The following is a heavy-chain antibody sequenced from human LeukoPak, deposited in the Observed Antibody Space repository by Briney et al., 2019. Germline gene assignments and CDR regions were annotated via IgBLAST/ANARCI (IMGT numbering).Heavy chain of an antibody. CDR3: ARSIRLTGYDY. CDR1: GFTASSNY. D-gene: IGHD5-18*01. J-gene: IGHJ4*02. V-gene: IGHV3-53*01. CDR2: IYSGGST. Sequence: GSLRLSCAASGFTASSNYMSWVRQAPGKGLEWVSVIYSGGSTYYADSVKGRFTISRDNSKNTLYLQLNSLRAEDTAVYYCARSIRLTGYDYWGQGTLVTVSS.